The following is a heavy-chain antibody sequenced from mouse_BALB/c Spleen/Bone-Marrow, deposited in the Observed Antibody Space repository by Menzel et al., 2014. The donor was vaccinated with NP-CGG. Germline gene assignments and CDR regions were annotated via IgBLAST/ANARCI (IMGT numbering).Heavy chain of an antibody. CDR3: ARITTVVARYAMDY. CDR2: IHYSGST. J-gene: IGHJ4*01. D-gene: IGHD1-1*01. CDR1: GYSITSGYS. V-gene: IGHV3-1*02. Sequence: EVQLQQSGPDLVKPSQSLSLPCTVTGYSITSGYSWHWIRQFPGNKLEWMGYIHYSGSTSYNPSLKSRISITRDTSKNQFFLQLNSVTTEDTATYYCARITTVVARYAMDYWGQGTSVTVSS.